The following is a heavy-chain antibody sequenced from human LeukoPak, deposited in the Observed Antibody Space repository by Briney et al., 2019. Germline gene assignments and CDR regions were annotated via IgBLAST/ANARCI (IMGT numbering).Heavy chain of an antibody. CDR3: ARGGYSVYFFSGDY. V-gene: IGHV3-7*03. J-gene: IGHJ4*02. CDR1: GFPFSDFW. CDR2: IKKDGTET. Sequence: GGSLGLSCTASGFPFSDFWMTWVRQAPGKGLEWVANIKKDGTETYYVDSVKGRFTVSRENAKNSLYLHMNSLRAADTAVYYCARGGYSVYFFSGDYWGQGSLVTVSS. D-gene: IGHD5/OR15-5a*01.